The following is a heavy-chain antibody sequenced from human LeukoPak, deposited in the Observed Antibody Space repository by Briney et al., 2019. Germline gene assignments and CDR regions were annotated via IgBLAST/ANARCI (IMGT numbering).Heavy chain of an antibody. CDR1: GGSFSGYY. CDR3: ARGWGYYGSGSYYLPSLGYMDV. D-gene: IGHD3-10*01. Sequence: SETLSLTCAVYGGSFSGYYWSWIRQPPGEGLEWIGEINHSGSTNYNPSLKSRVTISVDTSKNQFSLKLSSVTAADTAVYYCARGWGYYGSGSYYLPSLGYMDVWGKGTTVTVSS. V-gene: IGHV4-34*01. CDR2: INHSGST. J-gene: IGHJ6*03.